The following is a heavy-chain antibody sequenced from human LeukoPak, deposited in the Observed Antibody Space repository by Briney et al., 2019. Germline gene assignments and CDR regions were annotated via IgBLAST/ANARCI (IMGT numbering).Heavy chain of an antibody. CDR3: ARGENCGGDCYLNWFDP. D-gene: IGHD2-21*02. CDR1: GGTFSSYA. CDR2: IIPIFGTA. Sequence: SVKVSCKASGGTFSSYAIGWVRQAPGQGLEWMGGIIPIFGTANYAQKFQGRVTITADESTSTAYMELSSLRSEDTAVYYCARGENCGGDCYLNWFDPWGQGTLVTVSS. V-gene: IGHV1-69*13. J-gene: IGHJ5*02.